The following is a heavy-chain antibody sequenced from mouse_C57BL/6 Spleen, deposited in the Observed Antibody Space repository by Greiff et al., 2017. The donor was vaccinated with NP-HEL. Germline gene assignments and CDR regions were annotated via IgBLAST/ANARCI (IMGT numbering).Heavy chain of an antibody. CDR2: IDPETGGT. D-gene: IGHD1-1*01. V-gene: IGHV1-15*01. CDR3: TRERDYYGSSYGY. Sequence: QVQLQQSGAELVRPGASVTLSCKASGYTFTDYEMHWVKQTPVHGLEWIGAIDPETGGTAYNQKFKGKAILTADKSSSPAYMELRSLTSEDSAVYYCTRERDYYGSSYGYWGQGTTLTVSS. J-gene: IGHJ2*01. CDR1: GYTFTDYE.